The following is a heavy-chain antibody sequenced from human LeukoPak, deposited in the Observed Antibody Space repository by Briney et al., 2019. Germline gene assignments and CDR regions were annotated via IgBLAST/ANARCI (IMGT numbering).Heavy chain of an antibody. V-gene: IGHV3-30*04. CDR1: GFTFSSYA. J-gene: IGHJ4*02. CDR2: ISYDGSNK. CDR3: AKGKLRYFDWVVDY. Sequence: PGGSLRLSCAASGFTFSSYAMHWVRQAPGKGLEWVAVISYDGSNKYYADSVKGRFTISRDNSKNTLYLQMNSLRAEDTAVYYCAKGKLRYFDWVVDYWGQGTLVTVSS. D-gene: IGHD3-9*01.